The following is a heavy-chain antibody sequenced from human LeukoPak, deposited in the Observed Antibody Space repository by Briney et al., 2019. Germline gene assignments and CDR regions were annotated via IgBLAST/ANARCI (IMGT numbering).Heavy chain of an antibody. V-gene: IGHV4-59*12. CDR2: IYYSGST. Sequence: PSETLSLTCTVSGGSISSYYWSWIRQPPGKGLEWIGYIYYSGSTNYNPSLKSRVTISVDTSKNQFSLKLSSVTAADTAVYYCARARPRYCSSTSCYANRYYYYYYMDVWGKGTTVTVSS. D-gene: IGHD2-2*01. J-gene: IGHJ6*03. CDR1: GGSISSYY. CDR3: ARARPRYCSSTSCYANRYYYYYYMDV.